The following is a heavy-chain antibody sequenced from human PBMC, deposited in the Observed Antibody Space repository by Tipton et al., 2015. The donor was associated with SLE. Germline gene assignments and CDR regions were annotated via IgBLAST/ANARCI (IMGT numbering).Heavy chain of an antibody. V-gene: IGHV4-4*07. CDR2: IYTSGTT. D-gene: IGHD2-2*01. CDR1: GGSFSSYS. Sequence: TLSLTCTVSGGSFSSYSWCWVRQPAGKGLEWIGRIYTSGTTDYNSSLKGRITISVDMSNNQLYLRLSSVTAADTALYYCVRVIVPASRGAFDIWGQGTMVTVSS. CDR3: VRVIVPASRGAFDI. J-gene: IGHJ3*02.